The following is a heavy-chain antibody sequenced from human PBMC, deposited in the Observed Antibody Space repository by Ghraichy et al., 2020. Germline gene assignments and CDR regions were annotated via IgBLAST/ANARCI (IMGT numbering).Heavy chain of an antibody. CDR2: INTDGTST. V-gene: IGHV3-74*01. CDR1: GFTFSSYW. D-gene: IGHD5-18*01. Sequence: GGSLRLSCAASGFTFSSYWMHWVRQAPVKGLVWVSRINTDGTSTSNADSVKGRFTISRDNAKNTLFLQMNSLRAEDTAVYYCARGPSASYGFSWGQGTLVTVSS. J-gene: IGHJ5*02. CDR3: ARGPSASYGFS.